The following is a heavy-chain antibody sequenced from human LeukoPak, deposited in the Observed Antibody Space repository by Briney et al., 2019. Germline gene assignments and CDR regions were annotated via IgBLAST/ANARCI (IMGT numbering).Heavy chain of an antibody. Sequence: GGSLGLSCAASGFTFSSYSMNWVRQAPGKGLEWVSSISSSSSYIYYADSVKGRFTISRDNAKNSLYLQMNSLRAEDTAVYYCARVDYDYGDLFDYWGQGTLVTVSS. CDR3: ARVDYDYGDLFDY. J-gene: IGHJ4*02. CDR2: ISSSSSYI. V-gene: IGHV3-21*01. D-gene: IGHD4-17*01. CDR1: GFTFSSYS.